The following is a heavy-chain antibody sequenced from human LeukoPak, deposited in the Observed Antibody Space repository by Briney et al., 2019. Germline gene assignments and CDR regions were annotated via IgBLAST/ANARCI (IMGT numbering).Heavy chain of an antibody. CDR3: ARSPRGYSGNWSDP. D-gene: IGHD5-12*01. CDR2: IYYSGST. V-gene: IGHV4-59*01. Sequence: SETLSLTCTVSGGSISSYYWSWIRQPPGKGLEWIGYIYYSGSTNYNPSLKSRVTISVDTSKNQFSLKLSSVTAADTAVYYCARSPRGYSGNWSDPWGQGTLVTVSS. CDR1: GGSISSYY. J-gene: IGHJ5*02.